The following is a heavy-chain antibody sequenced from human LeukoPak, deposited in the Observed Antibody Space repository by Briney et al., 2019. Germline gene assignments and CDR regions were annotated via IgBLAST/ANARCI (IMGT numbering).Heavy chain of an antibody. J-gene: IGHJ4*02. CDR2: ISYDGGNK. D-gene: IGHD3-22*01. CDR1: GFTFSSYA. CDR3: ARPYTPYYYDSSGAY. Sequence: GRSLRLSCAASGFTFSSYAMHWVRQAPGKGLEWVAVISYDGGNKYYADSVKGRFTISRDNSKNTLYLQMNSLRAEDTAVYYCARPYTPYYYDSSGAYWGQGTLVTVSS. V-gene: IGHV3-30-3*01.